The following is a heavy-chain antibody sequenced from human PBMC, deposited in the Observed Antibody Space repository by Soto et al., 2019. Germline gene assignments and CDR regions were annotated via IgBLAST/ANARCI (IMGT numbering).Heavy chain of an antibody. D-gene: IGHD4-4*01. V-gene: IGHV4-39*01. J-gene: IGHJ4*02. CDR2: IYYSGST. CDR3: ARHGTVTPPDY. Sequence: PSETLSLTCTVSGGSISSSSYYWGWIRQPPGKGLEWIGSIYYSGSTYYNPSLKSRVTISVDTSKNQFSLKLSSVTAADTAVYYCARHGTVTPPDYWGQGTLVTVSS. CDR1: GGSISSSSYY.